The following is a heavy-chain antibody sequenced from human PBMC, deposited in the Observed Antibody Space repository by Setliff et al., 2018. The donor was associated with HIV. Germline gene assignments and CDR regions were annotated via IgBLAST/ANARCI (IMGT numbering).Heavy chain of an antibody. CDR2: IYYSGST. J-gene: IGHJ6*03. V-gene: IGHV4-59*01. CDR1: GGSISSYY. D-gene: IGHD6-19*01. Sequence: PSETLSLTCTVSGGSISSYYWSWIRQPPGKGLEWIGYIYYSGSTNYNPSLKSRVTISVDTSNNQFSLKLSSVTAADTAVYYCARDRSSGRGYYYYYYMDVWGKGTTVTVSS. CDR3: ARDRSSGRGYYYYYYMDV.